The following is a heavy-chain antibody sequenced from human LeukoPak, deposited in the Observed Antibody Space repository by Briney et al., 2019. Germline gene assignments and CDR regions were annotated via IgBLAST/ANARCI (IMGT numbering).Heavy chain of an antibody. CDR3: ARGSPSGDYWDY. J-gene: IGHJ4*02. CDR1: GFTFSSYE. V-gene: IGHV3-48*03. Sequence: GGSLSLSCAASGFTFSSYEMNWVRQAPGKGLEWVSYISSSGSTIYYADSVKGRFTISRDNAKNSLYLQMNSLRAEDTAVYYCARGSPSGDYWDYWGQGTLVTASS. CDR2: ISSSGSTI. D-gene: IGHD4-17*01.